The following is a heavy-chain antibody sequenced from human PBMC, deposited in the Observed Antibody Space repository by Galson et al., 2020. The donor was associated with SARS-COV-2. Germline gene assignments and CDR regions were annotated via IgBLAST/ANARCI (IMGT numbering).Heavy chain of an antibody. CDR3: ARGQRYNWKGFWFDP. Sequence: ASVKVSCKASGYTFTGYYMHWVRQAPGQGLEWMGWINPNSGGTNYAQKFQGWVTMTRDTSISTAYMELSRLRSDDTAVYYCARGQRYNWKGFWFDPWGQGTLVTVSS. V-gene: IGHV1-2*04. J-gene: IGHJ5*02. CDR2: INPNSGGT. D-gene: IGHD1-20*01. CDR1: GYTFTGYY.